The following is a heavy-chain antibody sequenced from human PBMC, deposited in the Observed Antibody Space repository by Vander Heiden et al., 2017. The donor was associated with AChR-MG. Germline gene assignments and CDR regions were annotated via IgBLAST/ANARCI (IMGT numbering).Heavy chain of an antibody. CDR1: GFTFSRYA. V-gene: IGHV3-23*01. D-gene: IGHD6-6*01. CDR3: AKDPRARPSYFDY. CDR2: ISGSGGSI. Sequence: EVQLLESGGGLVHPGGSLRLSCAASGFTFSRYAMGWVRQATGKGLEGVSAISGSGGSIYYADSVKGRFTISRDNSKNTLYLQMNSLRAEDTAVYYCAKDPRARPSYFDYWGQGTLVTVSS. J-gene: IGHJ4*02.